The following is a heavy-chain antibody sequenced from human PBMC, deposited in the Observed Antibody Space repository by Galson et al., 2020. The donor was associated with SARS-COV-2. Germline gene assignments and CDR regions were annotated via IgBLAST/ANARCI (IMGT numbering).Heavy chain of an antibody. D-gene: IGHD3-22*01. Sequence: SLKISCAASGFTFDDYAMHWVRQAPGKGLEWVSGISWNSGSTGYADSVKGRFTISRDNAKNSLFLQMNSLRSEDTALYYCARDTAGITMRLVVWGQGTTVIVSS. CDR1: GFTFDDYA. CDR2: ISWNSGST. V-gene: IGHV3-9*01. J-gene: IGHJ6*02. CDR3: ARDTAGITMRLVV.